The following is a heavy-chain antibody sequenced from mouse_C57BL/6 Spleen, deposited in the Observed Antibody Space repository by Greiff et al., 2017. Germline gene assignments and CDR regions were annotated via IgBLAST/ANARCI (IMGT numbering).Heavy chain of an antibody. CDR2: FFPGSGSI. Sequence: VQLQQSGAELVKPGASVKLSCKASGYTFTEYTIHWVKQRSGQGLEWIGWFFPGSGSIKYNENFKDKATLTADKSSSPVYMELSRLTSEDTAVYFCARHEDYDGYGLYAMDDWGKGTSVTVSS. J-gene: IGHJ4*01. CDR1: GYTFTEYT. CDR3: ARHEDYDGYGLYAMDD. D-gene: IGHD2-2*01. V-gene: IGHV1-62-2*01.